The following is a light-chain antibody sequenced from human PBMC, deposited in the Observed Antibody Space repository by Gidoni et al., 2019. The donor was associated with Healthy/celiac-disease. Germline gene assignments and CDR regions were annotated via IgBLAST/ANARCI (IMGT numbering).Light chain of an antibody. CDR1: SSNIGAGYD. V-gene: IGLV1-40*01. CDR3: KSYDSSLSGYV. CDR2: GNS. Sequence: QSVLTHPHSLSGAPGPRVTISCTGSSSNIGAGYDVHWYQQPPGTAPKLLIYGNSNRPSGVPDRFSGSKSGTSASLASTGLQAEDEADYYCKSYDSSLSGYVFGTGTKVTVL. J-gene: IGLJ1*01.